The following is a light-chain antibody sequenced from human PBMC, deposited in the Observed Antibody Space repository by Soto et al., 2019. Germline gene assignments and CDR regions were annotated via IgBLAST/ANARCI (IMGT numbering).Light chain of an antibody. CDR1: QSVSSSY. CDR2: GTS. Sequence: ETVLTQSPATLSLSPGERGTLSCRASQSVSSSYLAWYQQKPGQAPRLLMYGTSTRATGTPDRFSGSGSGTDFTLTISSLEPEDVAVYYCQQYGSSPRTFGQGTKVDIK. V-gene: IGKV3-20*01. CDR3: QQYGSSPRT. J-gene: IGKJ1*01.